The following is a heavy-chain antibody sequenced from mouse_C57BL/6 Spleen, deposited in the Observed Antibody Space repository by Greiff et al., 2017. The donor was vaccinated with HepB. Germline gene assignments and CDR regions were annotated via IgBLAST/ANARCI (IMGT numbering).Heavy chain of an antibody. CDR3: ARFPNYYGSSYFDY. CDR2: IDPSDSET. Sequence: KESCKASGYTFTSYWMHWVKQRPIQGLEWIGNIDPSDSETHYNQKFKDKATLTVDKSSSTAYMQLSSLTSEDSAVYYCARFPNYYGSSYFDYWGQGTTLTVSS. V-gene: IGHV1-52*01. D-gene: IGHD1-1*01. CDR1: GYTFTSYW. J-gene: IGHJ2*01.